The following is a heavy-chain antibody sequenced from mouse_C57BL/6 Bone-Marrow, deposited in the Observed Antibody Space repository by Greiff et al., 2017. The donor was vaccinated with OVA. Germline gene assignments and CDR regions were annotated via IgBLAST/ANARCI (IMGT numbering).Heavy chain of an antibody. V-gene: IGHV5-16*01. CDR2: INYDGSST. CDR3: ARWYDGVDY. Sequence: EVKLMESEGGLVQPGSSMKLSCTASGFTFSDYYMAWVRQVPEKGLEWVANINYDGSSTYYLDSLKSRFIISRDNATNILYLQMSSLKSEDTATYFCARWYDGVDYWGQGTTLTVSS. D-gene: IGHD2-14*01. CDR1: GFTFSDYY. J-gene: IGHJ2*01.